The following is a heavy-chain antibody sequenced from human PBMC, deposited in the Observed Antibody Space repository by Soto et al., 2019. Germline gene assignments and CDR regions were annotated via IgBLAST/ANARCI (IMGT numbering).Heavy chain of an antibody. CDR3: ARDLQAGTDNVNWFAP. D-gene: IGHD1-1*01. V-gene: IGHV3-30*04. J-gene: IGHJ5*02. Sequence: QVQLVESGGGVVQPGRSLRLSCAASGFSISRSAMHWVRQAPGKGLEGVAVIAYDGSNRWYADSAKGRFTISRDNSKNTGYLQMSSLRGEDTAVYYCARDLQAGTDNVNWFAPWGQGTLVTVSS. CDR1: GFSISRSA. CDR2: IAYDGSNR.